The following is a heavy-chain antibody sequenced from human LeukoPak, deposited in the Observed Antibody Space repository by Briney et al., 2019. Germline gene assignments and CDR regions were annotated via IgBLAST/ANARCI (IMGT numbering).Heavy chain of an antibody. CDR2: ISSSSSTI. Sequence: GGSLRLSCAASGFTFSSYSMNWVRQAPGKGLEWVSYISSSSSTIYYADSVKGRFTISRDNAKNTLYLQMNSLRAEDTAVYYCARVEEYYDSSGYYNYWGQGTLVTVSS. J-gene: IGHJ4*02. D-gene: IGHD3-22*01. V-gene: IGHV3-48*01. CDR1: GFTFSSYS. CDR3: ARVEEYYDSSGYYNY.